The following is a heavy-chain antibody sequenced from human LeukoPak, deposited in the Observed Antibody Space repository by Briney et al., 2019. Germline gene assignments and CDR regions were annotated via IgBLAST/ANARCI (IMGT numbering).Heavy chain of an antibody. V-gene: IGHV1-69*04. D-gene: IGHD2-2*01. CDR3: ARIFQQLTGGSST. Sequence: ASVKVSCKASGGTFSSYAISWVRQAPGQGLEWMGRIIPILGIANYAQKFQGRVTITADKSTSTAYTELSSLRSEDTAVYYCARIFQQLTGGSSTWGQGTLVTVSS. CDR2: IIPILGIA. CDR1: GGTFSSYA. J-gene: IGHJ4*02.